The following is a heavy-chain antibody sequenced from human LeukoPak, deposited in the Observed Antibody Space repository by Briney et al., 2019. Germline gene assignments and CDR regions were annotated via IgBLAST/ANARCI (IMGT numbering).Heavy chain of an antibody. D-gene: IGHD3-22*01. V-gene: IGHV3-30*04. CDR3: ARGCDSSVYYVPFAD. Sequence: QPGGSLRLSCAASGFTFSNYAMYWVRQAPGKGLEWVAVMSDDGSNEYYADSVKGRFTIFRDNSKSTLYLQLNSLTSEDTAVYYCARGCDSSVYYVPFADWGQGTLVTVSS. CDR2: MSDDGSNE. CDR1: GFTFSNYA. J-gene: IGHJ4*02.